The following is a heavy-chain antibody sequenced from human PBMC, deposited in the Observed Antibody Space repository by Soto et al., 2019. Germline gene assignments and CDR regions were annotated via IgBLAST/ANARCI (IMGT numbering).Heavy chain of an antibody. Sequence: QVQLVESGGGLVKPGGSLRLSCAASGFTFSDYYMSWIRQAPGKGLEWVSYISSSSSYTNYADSVKGRFTISRDNAKNSLYLPMNSLRAEDTAVYYCASSLSGDYAGAFDLWGQGTMVTVSS. J-gene: IGHJ3*01. CDR1: GFTFSDYY. CDR3: ASSLSGDYAGAFDL. V-gene: IGHV3-11*05. D-gene: IGHD4-17*01. CDR2: ISSSSSYT.